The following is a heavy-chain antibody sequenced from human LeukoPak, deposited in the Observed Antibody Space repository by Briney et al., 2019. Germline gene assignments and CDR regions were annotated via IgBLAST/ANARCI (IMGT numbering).Heavy chain of an antibody. CDR2: ISSSSSTI. Sequence: GGSLRLSCAASGFTFSSYSMNWVRQAPWKGLEWVSYISSSSSTIYYADSVKGRFTISRDNAKNSLYLQMYSLRAEDTAVYYCAKNTAMSLSGLLFDYWGQGTLVTVSS. V-gene: IGHV3-48*01. D-gene: IGHD5-18*01. CDR1: GFTFSSYS. CDR3: AKNTAMSLSGLLFDY. J-gene: IGHJ4*02.